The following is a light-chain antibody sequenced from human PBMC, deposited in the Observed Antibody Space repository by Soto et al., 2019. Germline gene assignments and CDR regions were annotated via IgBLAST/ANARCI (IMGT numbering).Light chain of an antibody. V-gene: IGLV2-23*02. J-gene: IGLJ1*01. CDR3: CSDAGRSTYV. Sequence: QSVLTQPASVSGSPGQSITISCTVGSYNFVSWYQQHPGKAPKVLIYEVSKRPSGVSDRFSGSKSGNTASLTISGLKDEDEAEYYCCSDAGRSTYVFGTGTKVXVL. CDR2: EVS. CDR1: GSYNF.